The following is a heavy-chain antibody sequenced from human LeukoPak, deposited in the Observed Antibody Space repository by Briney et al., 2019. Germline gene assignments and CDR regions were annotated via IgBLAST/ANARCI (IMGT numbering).Heavy chain of an antibody. Sequence: PGGSLRLSCAASGFTFSSYAMSWVRQAPGKGLEWVSAISGGGGSTYYADSVKGRFTISRDNSKNTLYLQMNSLRVEDTAVYYCAKEGIDGSGYDLDYWGQGTLVTVSS. CDR1: GFTFSSYA. D-gene: IGHD5-12*01. J-gene: IGHJ4*02. CDR2: ISGGGGST. V-gene: IGHV3-23*01. CDR3: AKEGIDGSGYDLDY.